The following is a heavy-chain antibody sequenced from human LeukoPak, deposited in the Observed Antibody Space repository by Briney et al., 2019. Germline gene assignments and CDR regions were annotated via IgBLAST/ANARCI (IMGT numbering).Heavy chain of an antibody. Sequence: SETLSLTCTVSGGSISSYYWSWIRQPAGKGLEWIGRIYTSGSTNYNPSLKSRVTMSVDTSKNQFSLKLSSVTAADTAVYYCARHMHRGSGSYFFDYWGQGTLVTVSS. CDR3: ARHMHRGSGSYFFDY. J-gene: IGHJ4*02. D-gene: IGHD3-10*01. CDR2: IYTSGST. CDR1: GGSISSYY. V-gene: IGHV4-4*07.